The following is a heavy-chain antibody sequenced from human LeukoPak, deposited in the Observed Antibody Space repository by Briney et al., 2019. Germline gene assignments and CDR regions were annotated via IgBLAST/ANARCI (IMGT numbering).Heavy chain of an antibody. D-gene: IGHD2-15*01. CDR1: GGSISSDY. CDR3: ARGVAFYYFDY. V-gene: IGHV4-59*12. J-gene: IGHJ4*02. CDR2: IYYSGRT. Sequence: SETLSLTCTVSGGSISSDYWSWIRQPPGKRLEWIGYIYYSGRTNYNPSLKSRVTISVATSKDQFSLKLSSVTAADTAVYYCARGVAFYYFDYWGQGTLVTVSS.